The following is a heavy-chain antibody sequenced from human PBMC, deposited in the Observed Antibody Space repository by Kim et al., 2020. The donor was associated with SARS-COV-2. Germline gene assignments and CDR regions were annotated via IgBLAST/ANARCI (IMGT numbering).Heavy chain of an antibody. CDR1: GGSFSGYY. CDR2: INHSGST. CDR3: ARARKLLWFGELPQPNNWFDP. J-gene: IGHJ5*02. Sequence: SETLSLTCAVYGGSFSGYYWSWIRQPPGKGLEWIGEINHSGSTNYNPSLKSRVTISVDTSKNQFSLKLSSVNAADTAVYYCARARKLLWFGELPQPNNWFDPWGQGTLVTVSS. V-gene: IGHV4-34*01. D-gene: IGHD3-10*01.